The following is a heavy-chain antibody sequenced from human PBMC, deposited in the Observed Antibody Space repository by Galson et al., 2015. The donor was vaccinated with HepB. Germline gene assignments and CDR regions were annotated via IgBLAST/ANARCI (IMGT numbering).Heavy chain of an antibody. D-gene: IGHD6-19*01. CDR3: AKEDGIAVAGTGWFDP. Sequence: SLRLSCAASGFLVSSNLMSWVRQSPGKGLEWVSIIYPNDDTYYAGSVKGRFTISRDSSKNTLYLQMNSLRAEDTAVYYCAKEDGIAVAGTGWFDPWGQGTLVTVSS. J-gene: IGHJ5*02. V-gene: IGHV3-53*01. CDR2: IYPNDDT. CDR1: GFLVSSNL.